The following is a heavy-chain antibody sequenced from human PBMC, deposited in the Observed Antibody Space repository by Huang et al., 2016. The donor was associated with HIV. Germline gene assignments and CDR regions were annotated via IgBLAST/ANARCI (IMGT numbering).Heavy chain of an antibody. CDR2: IKQDESEK. J-gene: IGHJ6*02. CDR1: TFTFGAYW. D-gene: IGHD1-7*01. CDR3: ATKTAAMDI. Sequence: VESGGRLVQPGGSIRLSCVGSTFTFGAYWMRWVRQSPGKGLEWVGNIKQDESEKYYVESVKGRFNISRDNAKKVLFLEMNNVRVEDTATYYCATKTAAMDIWGQGTTVTVS. V-gene: IGHV3-7*01.